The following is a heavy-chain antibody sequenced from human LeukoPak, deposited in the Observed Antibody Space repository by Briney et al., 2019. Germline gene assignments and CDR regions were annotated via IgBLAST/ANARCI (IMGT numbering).Heavy chain of an antibody. D-gene: IGHD6-13*01. CDR3: ARGEDSSWYNNY. J-gene: IGHJ4*02. Sequence: ASVKVSCKASGGTFSSNAICWVRRAPGQGLEWMGWIIPIFGTANYAQKFQGRVTITADESTSTAYMELSSLRSEDTAVYYCARGEDSSWYNNYWGQGTLVTVSS. CDR1: GGTFSSNA. CDR2: IIPIFGTA. V-gene: IGHV1-69*13.